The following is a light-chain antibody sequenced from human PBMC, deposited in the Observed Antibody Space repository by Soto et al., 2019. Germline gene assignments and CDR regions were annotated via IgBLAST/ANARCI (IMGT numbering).Light chain of an antibody. J-gene: IGKJ1*01. Sequence: DIQLTQSPSFLSASVGDRVTITCRASEDISNYLAWYQQKPGKAPELLIYVASTLQSGVPSRFSGSGSGTEFTLTISSLQPDDSATYYCQQFNSYPRTFGQGTKVEI. CDR1: EDISNY. CDR3: QQFNSYPRT. V-gene: IGKV1-9*01. CDR2: VAS.